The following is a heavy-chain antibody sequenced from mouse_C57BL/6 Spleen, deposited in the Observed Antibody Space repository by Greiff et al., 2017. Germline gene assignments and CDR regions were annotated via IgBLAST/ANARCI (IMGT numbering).Heavy chain of an antibody. D-gene: IGHD2-1*01. CDR2: IYPGDGDT. CDR1: GYAFSSSW. Sequence: VQRVESGPELVKPGASVKISCKASGYAFSSSWMNWVKQRPGKGLEWIGRIYPGDGDTNYNGKFKGKATLTADKSSSTAYMHLSSLTSEDSAVYFCARSGVYYGNLYAMDYWGQGTSVTVSS. J-gene: IGHJ4*01. V-gene: IGHV1-82*01. CDR3: ARSGVYYGNLYAMDY.